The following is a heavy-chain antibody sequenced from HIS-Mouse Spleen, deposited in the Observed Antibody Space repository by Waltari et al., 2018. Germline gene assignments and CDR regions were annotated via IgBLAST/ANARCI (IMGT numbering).Heavy chain of an antibody. J-gene: IGHJ4*02. CDR3: ARVPTYYYDSSGYYYFDY. V-gene: IGHV4-39*07. D-gene: IGHD3-22*01. Sequence: QLQLQESGPGLVKPSETLSLTCTVSGGSISSSSYYWGWIRQPPGKGPEWIGSIDYSGGTYYNPSLKGRVTISVDTSKNQCSLKLSSVTAADTAVYYCARVPTYYYDSSGYYYFDYWGQGTLVTVSS. CDR2: IDYSGGT. CDR1: GGSISSSSYY.